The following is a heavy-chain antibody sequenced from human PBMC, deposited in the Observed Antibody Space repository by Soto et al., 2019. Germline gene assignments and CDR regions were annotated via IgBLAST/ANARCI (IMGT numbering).Heavy chain of an antibody. Sequence: GGSLRLSCAASGFTFSSYAMSWVRQAPGKGLEWVSAISGSGGSTYYADSVKGRFTISRDNSKNTLYLQMNSLRAEDTAVYYCAIHPRHSIAVAGLDYWGQGTLVTVSS. D-gene: IGHD6-19*01. CDR2: ISGSGGST. V-gene: IGHV3-23*01. CDR1: GFTFSSYA. CDR3: AIHPRHSIAVAGLDY. J-gene: IGHJ4*02.